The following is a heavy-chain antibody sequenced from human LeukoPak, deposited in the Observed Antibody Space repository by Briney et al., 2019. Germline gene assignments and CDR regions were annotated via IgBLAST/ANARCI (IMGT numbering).Heavy chain of an antibody. CDR2: INPNSGGT. CDR1: GYTFTGYY. V-gene: IGHV1-2*02. Sequence: GASVKVSCKASGYTFTGYYMHWVRQAPGQGLEWMGWINPNSGGTNYAQKFQGRVTMTRDTSISTAYMELGRLRSDDTAVYYCARGPSNFYDFWSGYYDYWGQGTLVTVSS. CDR3: ARGPSNFYDFWSGYYDY. J-gene: IGHJ4*02. D-gene: IGHD3-3*01.